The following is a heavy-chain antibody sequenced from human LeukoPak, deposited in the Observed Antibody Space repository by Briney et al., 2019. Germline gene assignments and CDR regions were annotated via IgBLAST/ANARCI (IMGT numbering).Heavy chain of an antibody. CDR3: ARPIVVVTATLHWYFDL. CDR2: IYYSGST. Sequence: PSETLSFTCTVSGGSISSSSYYWGWIRQPPGKGLEWIGSIYYSGSTYYNPSLKSRVTISVDTSKNQFSLKLSPVTAADTAVYYCARPIVVVTATLHWYFDLWGRGTLVTVSS. D-gene: IGHD2-21*02. V-gene: IGHV4-39*01. J-gene: IGHJ2*01. CDR1: GGSISSSSYY.